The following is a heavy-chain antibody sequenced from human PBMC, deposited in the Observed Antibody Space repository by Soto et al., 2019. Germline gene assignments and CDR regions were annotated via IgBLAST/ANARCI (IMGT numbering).Heavy chain of an antibody. V-gene: IGHV5-51*01. Sequence: GESLKISCITSGYRFTSYWIAWVRQMPGKGLEWMGIIFPSDSDTRYSPSFQGQVTISADRSTSTVFLQWASLKASDTAVYFCARKDKSGYFNWFDPWGQGTLVTVSS. CDR1: GYRFTSYW. CDR2: IFPSDSDT. J-gene: IGHJ5*02. CDR3: ARKDKSGYFNWFDP. D-gene: IGHD3-22*01.